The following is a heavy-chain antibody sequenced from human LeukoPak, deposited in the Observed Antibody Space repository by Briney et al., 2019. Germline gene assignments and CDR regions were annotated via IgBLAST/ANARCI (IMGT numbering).Heavy chain of an antibody. CDR2: ISGSGGST. V-gene: IGHV3-23*01. CDR1: GFTFSSYA. D-gene: IGHD1-26*01. Sequence: PGGSLRLSCAASGFTFSSYAMSWVRQAPGKGLEWVSAISGSGGSTYYADSVKGRFTISRDNSKNTLYLQMNSLRAEDTAVYYCTKDLVDSGNYNWFDPWGQGTLVTVSS. CDR3: TKDLVDSGNYNWFDP. J-gene: IGHJ5*02.